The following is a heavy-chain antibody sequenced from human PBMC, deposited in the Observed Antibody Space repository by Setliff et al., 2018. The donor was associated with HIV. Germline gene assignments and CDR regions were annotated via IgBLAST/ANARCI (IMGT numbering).Heavy chain of an antibody. CDR1: GVSMSSHY. V-gene: IGHV4-4*07. CDR3: ARDRYGDYAYFDY. D-gene: IGHD4-17*01. Sequence: SETLSLTCNVSGVSMSSHYWSWIRQPAGKGLEWIGHVYARGNTNYNPSLKSRVTISVDTSKSQFSLKLSSVTAADTAVYYCARDRYGDYAYFDYWGQGTLVTVSS. J-gene: IGHJ4*02. CDR2: VYARGNT.